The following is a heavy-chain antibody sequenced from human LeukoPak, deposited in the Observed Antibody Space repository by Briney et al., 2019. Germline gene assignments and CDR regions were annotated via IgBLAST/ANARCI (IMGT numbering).Heavy chain of an antibody. D-gene: IGHD5-12*01. CDR1: GFTFSDYY. V-gene: IGHV3-11*04. CDR3: ARDTITGADYYYMYV. Sequence: KPGGSLRLSCAASGFTFSDYYMSWIRQAPGKGLEWVSYISSSGSTIYYADSVKGRFTITRDNAKNSLYLQMNSLRAEDTAVYYCARDTITGADYYYMYVWGKGTTVTVSS. J-gene: IGHJ6*03. CDR2: ISSSGSTI.